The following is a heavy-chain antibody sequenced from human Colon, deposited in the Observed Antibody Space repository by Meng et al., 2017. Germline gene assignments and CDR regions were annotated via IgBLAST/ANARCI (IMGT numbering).Heavy chain of an antibody. CDR3: AKGLNGYSCYDLLANGFDY. J-gene: IGHJ4*02. CDR2: IYSGGSST. V-gene: IGHV3-23*03. D-gene: IGHD5-12*01. Sequence: GESLKISCAASGFTFSSYAMSWVRQAPGKGLALVSVIYSGGSSTYYADSVKGRFTISRDNSKNTRYLQMNSLRAEDAAVYYCAKGLNGYSCYDLLANGFDYWGQGTLVTVSS. CDR1: GFTFSSYA.